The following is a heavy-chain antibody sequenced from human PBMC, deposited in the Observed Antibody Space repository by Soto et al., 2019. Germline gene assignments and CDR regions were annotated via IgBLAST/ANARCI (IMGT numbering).Heavy chain of an antibody. Sequence: EVQLLESGGGLVQPGGSLRLSCAASGFTFSSYAMSWVRQAPGKGLEWVSAISGSGGSTYYADSVKGRFTVSRDNSKNTLYLQMNGLSAEDTAVYYCAKDDYIAAGNFDYWGQGTLVTVSS. J-gene: IGHJ4*02. CDR3: AKDDYIAAGNFDY. V-gene: IGHV3-23*01. CDR2: ISGSGGST. CDR1: GFTFSSYA. D-gene: IGHD6-13*01.